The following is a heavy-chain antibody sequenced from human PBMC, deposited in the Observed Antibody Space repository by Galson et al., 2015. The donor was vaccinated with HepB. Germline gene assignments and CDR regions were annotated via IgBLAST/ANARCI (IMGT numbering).Heavy chain of an antibody. V-gene: IGHV3-30-3*01. D-gene: IGHD2-15*01. Sequence: SLRLSCAASGFTFSSYAMHWVRQAPGKGLEWVAVISYDGSNKYYADSVKGRFTISRDNSKNTLYLQMNSLRAEDTAVYYCARDRVDYYYYGMDVWGQGTTVTVSS. CDR2: ISYDGSNK. CDR3: ARDRVDYYYYGMDV. CDR1: GFTFSSYA. J-gene: IGHJ6*02.